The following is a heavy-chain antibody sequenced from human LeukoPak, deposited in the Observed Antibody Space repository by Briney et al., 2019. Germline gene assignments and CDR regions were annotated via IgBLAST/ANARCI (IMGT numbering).Heavy chain of an antibody. Sequence: SETLSLTCTVSGGSISSYYWGWIRQPAGKGLEWIGRIYTSGSTNYNPSLKSRATMSVDTSKNQFSLKLSSVTAADTAVYYCARDIGSGWSHFDYWGQGTLVTVSS. D-gene: IGHD6-19*01. CDR1: GGSISSYY. CDR3: ARDIGSGWSHFDY. CDR2: IYTSGST. V-gene: IGHV4-4*07. J-gene: IGHJ4*02.